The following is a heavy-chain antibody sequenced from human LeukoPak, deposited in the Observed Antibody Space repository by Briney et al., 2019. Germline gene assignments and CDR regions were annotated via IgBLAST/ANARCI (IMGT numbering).Heavy chain of an antibody. Sequence: ASVKVSCKASGGTFSSYAISWVRQAPGQGLEWMGWISAYNGNTNYAQKLQGRVTMTTDTSTSTAYMELRSLRSDDTAVYYCARDPIMITFGGVIAPGAFDYWGQGTLVTVSS. CDR1: GGTFSSYA. CDR3: ARDPIMITFGGVIAPGAFDY. CDR2: ISAYNGNT. J-gene: IGHJ4*02. V-gene: IGHV1-18*01. D-gene: IGHD3-16*02.